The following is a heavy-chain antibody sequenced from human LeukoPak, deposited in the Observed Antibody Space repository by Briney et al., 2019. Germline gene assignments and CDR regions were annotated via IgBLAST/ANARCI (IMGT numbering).Heavy chain of an antibody. CDR1: GYTFTGYY. J-gene: IGHJ5*02. D-gene: IGHD6-19*01. CDR2: INPNSGGT. V-gene: IGHV1-2*04. Sequence: GASVKVSCKASGYTFTGYYMHWVRQAPGQGLEWMGWINPNSGGTNYAQKFQGWVTMTRDTSISTAYMELSRLRSDDTAVYYCAREAVAGLNWFDPWGQGTLVTVSS. CDR3: AREAVAGLNWFDP.